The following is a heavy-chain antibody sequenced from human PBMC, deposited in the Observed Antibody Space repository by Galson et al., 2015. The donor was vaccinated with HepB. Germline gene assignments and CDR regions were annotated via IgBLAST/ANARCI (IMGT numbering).Heavy chain of an antibody. CDR1: GFTFSSYA. J-gene: IGHJ4*02. CDR3: ARTGGGATAVFGY. D-gene: IGHD3-16*01. V-gene: IGHV3-23*01. CDR2: ISGSGGST. Sequence: SLRLSCAASGFTFSSYAMSWVRQAPGKGLEWVSAISGSGGSTYYADSVKGRLTISRDNSKNTLFLQMNNVRAEDTAVYYCARTGGGATAVFGYWGQGTLVTVSS.